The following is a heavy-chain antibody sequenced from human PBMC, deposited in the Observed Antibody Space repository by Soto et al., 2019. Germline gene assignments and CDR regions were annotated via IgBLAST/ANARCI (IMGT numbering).Heavy chain of an antibody. CDR2: VNVDSGAT. J-gene: IGHJ5*02. CDR1: EYTFTDYC. D-gene: IGHD3-10*01. V-gene: IGHV1-2*02. CDR3: VRDHSPMTSGRAGRDWFDP. Sequence: QVHLVQSGTEVKMPGASVKVSCKASEYTFTDYCLHWVRQAPGQKFEWVGWVNVDSGATNYGHNFHGRVAMTRDTSISRAYMELNGLTSDDTGIYYCVRDHSPMTSGRAGRDWFDPWGQGTLVIVSS.